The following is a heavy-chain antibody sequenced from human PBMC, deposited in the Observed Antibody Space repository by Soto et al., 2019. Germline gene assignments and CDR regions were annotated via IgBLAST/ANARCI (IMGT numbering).Heavy chain of an antibody. V-gene: IGHV1-18*04. CDR1: GYTFTSYG. J-gene: IGHJ4*02. CDR3: AGPLYCRSTSWYGAFDY. CDR2: ISAYNGNT. Sequence: QVPLVQSGAEVKKPGASVKVSCKASGYTFTSYGISWVRQAPGQGLEWMGWISAYNGNTNYAQKLQGRVTMTTGTSTSTAYMELKGLRSDDTAVYFFAGPLYCRSTSWYGAFDYWGQGTLVTVSS. D-gene: IGHD2-2*01.